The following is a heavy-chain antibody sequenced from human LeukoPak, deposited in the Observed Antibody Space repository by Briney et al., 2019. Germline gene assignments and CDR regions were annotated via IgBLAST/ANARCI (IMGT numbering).Heavy chain of an antibody. CDR2: ISSSSSYI. J-gene: IGHJ4*02. D-gene: IGHD1-26*01. CDR1: GFTFSSYS. Sequence: GRSLRLSCAASGFTFSSYSMNWVRQAPGKGLEWVSSISSSSSYIYYADSVKGRFTISRDNAKNSLYLQMNSLRAEDTAVYYCARSGVGATNDYWGQGTLVTVSS. V-gene: IGHV3-21*01. CDR3: ARSGVGATNDY.